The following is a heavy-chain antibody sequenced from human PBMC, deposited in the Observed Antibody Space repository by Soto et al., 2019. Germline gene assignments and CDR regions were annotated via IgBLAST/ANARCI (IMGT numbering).Heavy chain of an antibody. D-gene: IGHD2-15*01. CDR1: GGSISSGGYY. CDR2: IYYSGST. V-gene: IGHV4-31*03. Sequence: QVQLQESGPGLVKPSQTLSLTCTVSGGSISSGGYYWIWIRQHPGKGLEWIGYIYYSGSTYYNPSLKRRVTISVDTSKNQFSLKLSSVTAADTAVYYCATTDRDINDYLPPYSGMDVWGQGTTVTVSS. CDR3: ATTDRDINDYLPPYSGMDV. J-gene: IGHJ6*02.